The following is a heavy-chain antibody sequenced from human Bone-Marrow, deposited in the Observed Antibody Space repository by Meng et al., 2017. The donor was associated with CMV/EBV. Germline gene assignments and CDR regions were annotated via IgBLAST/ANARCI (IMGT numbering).Heavy chain of an antibody. CDR3: ARDLAFDC. Sequence: SLRLYCAASGCTVSDNYMSWVRQAPGKGLEWVSLIHSGGTYYADSVRGRFTVSRDNSRNTLYLQMSSLRVEDTAVYYCARDLAFDCWGQGTLVTVSS. J-gene: IGHJ4*02. CDR2: IHSGGT. CDR1: GCTVSDNY. V-gene: IGHV3-53*01.